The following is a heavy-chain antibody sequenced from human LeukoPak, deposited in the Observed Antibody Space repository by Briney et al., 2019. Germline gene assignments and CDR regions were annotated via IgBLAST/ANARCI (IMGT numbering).Heavy chain of an antibody. J-gene: IGHJ4*02. D-gene: IGHD2-21*02. V-gene: IGHV3-23*01. CDR3: AKRSVTALYYFDY. CDR1: GFTFASYA. Sequence: GGSLRLPCTASGFTFASYAMSWVRQAPGKGLEWVSTITGSGGTTLYADSVKGRFTISRDNSKNTLYLQMNSLRAEDTAIYYCAKRSVTALYYFDYWGQGTLVTVSS. CDR2: ITGSGGTT.